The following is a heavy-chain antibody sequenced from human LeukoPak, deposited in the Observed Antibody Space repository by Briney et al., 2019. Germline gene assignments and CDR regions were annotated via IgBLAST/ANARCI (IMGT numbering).Heavy chain of an antibody. Sequence: GASVKVSCTASGYTFTGYYMHWVRQAPGQGLEWMGWINHNSGGTNYAQKFQGRLTMTRDTSISTAYMEWSRLRCDDTAVYYCAREGYYGSGSSVDYWGQGTLVTVSS. CDR3: AREGYYGSGSSVDY. J-gene: IGHJ4*02. CDR1: GYTFTGYY. D-gene: IGHD3-10*01. V-gene: IGHV1-2*02. CDR2: INHNSGGT.